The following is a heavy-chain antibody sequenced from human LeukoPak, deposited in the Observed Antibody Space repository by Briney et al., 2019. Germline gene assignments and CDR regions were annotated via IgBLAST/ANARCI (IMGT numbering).Heavy chain of an antibody. CDR3: ARESGATYYYYYMDV. D-gene: IGHD1-26*01. J-gene: IGHJ6*03. Sequence: SVKVSCKASGGTFSSYAISWVRQAPGQGLEWKGGIIPIFGTANYAQKFQGRVTITTDESTSTAYMELSSLRSEDTAVYYCARESGATYYYYYMDVWGKGTTVTVSS. V-gene: IGHV1-69*05. CDR2: IIPIFGTA. CDR1: GGTFSSYA.